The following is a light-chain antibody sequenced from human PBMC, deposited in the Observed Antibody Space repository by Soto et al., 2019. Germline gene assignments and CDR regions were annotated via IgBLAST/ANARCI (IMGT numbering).Light chain of an antibody. V-gene: IGKV1-39*01. CDR1: RIIDTY. J-gene: IGKJ5*01. CDR3: KHSYNTPIT. CDR2: LAS. Sequence: DIQMTQTPSSLSASVGDRVTITCRASRIIDTYVDCYQQKPGKAPDLLIYLASTLQVGVPSRFSGSGSGTDFTLTISGLQPEDFATYYCKHSYNTPITFGQGTRLEIK.